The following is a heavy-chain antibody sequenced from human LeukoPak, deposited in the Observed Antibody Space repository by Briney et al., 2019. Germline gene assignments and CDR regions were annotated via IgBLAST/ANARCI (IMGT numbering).Heavy chain of an antibody. D-gene: IGHD1-1*01. CDR2: VYNSGST. CDR1: GDSVTRNY. CDR3: ARAKPNWNPPDY. J-gene: IGHJ4*02. V-gene: IGHV4-59*08. Sequence: SETLSLTCTVSGDSVTRNYWRWIRQPPGKGLEWVGYVYNSGSTSYNPSIRSRVTISLDTSKNQFSLRLTSVTAADTAVYFCARAKPNWNPPDYWGRGTLVTVSS.